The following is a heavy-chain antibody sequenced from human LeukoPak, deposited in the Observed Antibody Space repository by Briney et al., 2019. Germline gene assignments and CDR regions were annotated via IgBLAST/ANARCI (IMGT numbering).Heavy chain of an antibody. D-gene: IGHD4-17*01. CDR3: ARDRSAVTTSGYAFDM. CDR1: GGSISSSSYY. Sequence: PSETLSLTCTVSGGSISSSSYYWGWIRQSPGKGLEWIGSVYYSGSTYYNPSLKSRVTISVDTSKNQFSLRLSSVTAADTAVYNCARDRSAVTTSGYAFDMWGQGTMVTVSS. J-gene: IGHJ3*02. CDR2: VYYSGST. V-gene: IGHV4-39*07.